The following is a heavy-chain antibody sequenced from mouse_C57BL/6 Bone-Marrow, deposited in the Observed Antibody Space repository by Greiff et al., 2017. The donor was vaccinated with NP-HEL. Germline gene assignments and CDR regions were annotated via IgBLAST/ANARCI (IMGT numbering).Heavy chain of an antibody. V-gene: IGHV5-4*01. CDR2: ISDGGSYT. D-gene: IGHD1-1*01. J-gene: IGHJ4*01. Sequence: EVQLVESGGGLVKPGGSLKLSCAASGFTFSSYAMSWVRQTPEKRLEWVATISDGGSYTYYPDNVKGRFTISRDNAKNNLYLQMSHLKSEDTAMYYCARAPLHYYGSSYGYAMDYWGQGTSVTVSS. CDR1: GFTFSSYA. CDR3: ARAPLHYYGSSYGYAMDY.